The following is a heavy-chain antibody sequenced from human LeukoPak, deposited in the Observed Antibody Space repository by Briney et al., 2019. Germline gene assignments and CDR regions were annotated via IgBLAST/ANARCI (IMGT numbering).Heavy chain of an antibody. V-gene: IGHV4-59*01. CDR1: GGSISSYY. D-gene: IGHD4-17*01. Sequence: PSETLSLTCTVSGGSISSYYWSWIRQPPGKGLEWIGYIYYSGSTNYNPSLKSRVTISVDTSKNQFSLKLSSVTAADTAVYYCARLTTVTRSRVGFDPWGQGTLVTVSS. CDR2: IYYSGST. CDR3: ARLTTVTRSRVGFDP. J-gene: IGHJ5*02.